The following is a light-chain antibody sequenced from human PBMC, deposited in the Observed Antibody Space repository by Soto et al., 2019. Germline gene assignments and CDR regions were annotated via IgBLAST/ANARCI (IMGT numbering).Light chain of an antibody. V-gene: IGLV4-69*01. CDR2: LNSDGSH. CDR1: SGHSSYA. Sequence: QSVLTQSPSASASLGASVKLTCALSSGHSSYAIAWHQQQPEKGPRALMKLNSDGSHTRGDAIPDRFSGSSSGAERYLTISSLQSEDEADYYCQTWGTGILVFGGGTKLTVL. J-gene: IGLJ3*02. CDR3: QTWGTGILV.